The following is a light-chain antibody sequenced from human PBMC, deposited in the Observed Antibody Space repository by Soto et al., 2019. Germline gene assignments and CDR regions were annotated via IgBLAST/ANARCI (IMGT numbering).Light chain of an antibody. CDR2: GVH. J-gene: IGKJ1*01. CDR1: QSVSSNY. Sequence: EIVLTQSPGALSLSPGERATLSCRASQSVSSNYLAWYQQKPGQAPRLLIYGVHSRATGITDRFSGSGSGTDFTLTISRLDPEDSAVYYCQQYGSSAWTFGQGTKVEIK. CDR3: QQYGSSAWT. V-gene: IGKV3-20*01.